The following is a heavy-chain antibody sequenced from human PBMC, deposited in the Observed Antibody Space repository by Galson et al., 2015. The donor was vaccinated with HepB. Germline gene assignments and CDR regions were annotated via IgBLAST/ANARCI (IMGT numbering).Heavy chain of an antibody. J-gene: IGHJ3*02. CDR3: ARDGGGVVPAEPDAFDI. Sequence: SLRLSCAASGFTFDNYGMSWVRQAPGKGLEWVSGINWKTGSTGYADSVKGRFTISRDNSKNTLYLHMNSLRAEDTAVYYCARDGGGVVPAEPDAFDIWGQGTMVTVSS. CDR2: INWKTGST. D-gene: IGHD2-2*01. CDR1: GFTFDNYG. V-gene: IGHV3-20*04.